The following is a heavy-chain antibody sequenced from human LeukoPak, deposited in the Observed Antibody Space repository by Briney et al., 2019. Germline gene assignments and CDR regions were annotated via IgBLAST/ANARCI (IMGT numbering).Heavy chain of an antibody. CDR2: ISSSSSYI. J-gene: IGHJ3*02. CDR1: GFAFSSYS. CDR3: AREGAAFIAVAGTGAFDI. V-gene: IGHV3-21*01. Sequence: GGSLRLSCAASGFAFSSYSMNWVRQAPGKGLEWVSSISSSSSYIYYADSVKGRFTISRDNAKNSLYLQMNSLRAEDTAVYYCAREGAAFIAVAGTGAFDIWGQGTMVTVSS. D-gene: IGHD6-19*01.